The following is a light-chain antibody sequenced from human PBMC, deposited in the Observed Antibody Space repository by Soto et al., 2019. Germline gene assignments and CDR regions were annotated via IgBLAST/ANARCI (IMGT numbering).Light chain of an antibody. CDR3: QQRSNWPST. CDR2: DAS. CDR1: QSVSSY. J-gene: IGKJ4*01. V-gene: IGKV3-11*01. Sequence: EIVLTQSPATLSLSPGNRATLSCRASQSVSSYLAWYQQKPGQAPRLLIYDASNRATGIPARFSGSGSGTDFTLTFSSLEPEDFAVYYCQQRSNWPSTFGGGTKVDIK.